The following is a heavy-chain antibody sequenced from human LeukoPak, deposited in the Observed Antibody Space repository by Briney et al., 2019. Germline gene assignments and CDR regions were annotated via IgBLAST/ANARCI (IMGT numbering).Heavy chain of an antibody. CDR1: SGSISSYD. D-gene: IGHD5-12*01. J-gene: IGHJ4*02. Sequence: SETLSLTCTVSSGSISSYDWSWIRQPAGKGLEWIGRIYTSGSPNYNPSLKSRVTMSVDTSKNQFSLKLSSVTAADTAVYYCARVSGYHWESFYDYWGQGTLVTVSS. CDR2: IYTSGSP. V-gene: IGHV4-4*07. CDR3: ARVSGYHWESFYDY.